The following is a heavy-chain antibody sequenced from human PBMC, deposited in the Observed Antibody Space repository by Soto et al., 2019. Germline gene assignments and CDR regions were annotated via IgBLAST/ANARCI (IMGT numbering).Heavy chain of an antibody. D-gene: IGHD3-9*01. V-gene: IGHV3-15*01. Sequence: GGSLRLSCAASGFTFSNAWMSWVRQAPGKGLEWVGRIKSKTDGGTTDYAAPVKGRFTISRDDSKNTLYLQMNSLKTEDTAVYSCTTDPGYDIRDDFDYWGQGTLVTVSS. CDR3: TTDPGYDIRDDFDY. CDR1: GFTFSNAW. J-gene: IGHJ4*02. CDR2: IKSKTDGGTT.